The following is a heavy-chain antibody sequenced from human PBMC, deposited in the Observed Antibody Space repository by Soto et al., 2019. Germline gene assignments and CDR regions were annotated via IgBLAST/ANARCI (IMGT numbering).Heavy chain of an antibody. D-gene: IGHD1-26*01. CDR3: ARMTGAVGGYFDY. CDR2: IFSNDEK. Sequence: QVTLKESGPVLVKPTETLTLTCTVSGFSLSNARMGVSWIRQPPGKALEWLAHIFSNDEKSYSTSLKSRLTSSKDTSKSQVVLTMTNMDPVDTDTDYCARMTGAVGGYFDYWVQGTLVTVSS. V-gene: IGHV2-26*01. CDR1: GFSLSNARMG. J-gene: IGHJ4*02.